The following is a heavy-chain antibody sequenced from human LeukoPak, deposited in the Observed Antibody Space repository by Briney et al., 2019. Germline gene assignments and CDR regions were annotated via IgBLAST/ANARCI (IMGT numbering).Heavy chain of an antibody. CDR3: ARGTFWSGYYSYYYYYYMDV. J-gene: IGHJ6*03. CDR2: INHSGST. V-gene: IGHV4-34*01. Sequence: SETLSLTCAVYGGSFSGYYWSWIRQPPGKGLEWIGEINHSGSTNYNPSLKSRVTISVDTSKNQFPLKLSSVTAADTAVYYCARGTFWSGYYSYYYYYYMDVWGKGTTVTVSS. D-gene: IGHD3-3*01. CDR1: GGSFSGYY.